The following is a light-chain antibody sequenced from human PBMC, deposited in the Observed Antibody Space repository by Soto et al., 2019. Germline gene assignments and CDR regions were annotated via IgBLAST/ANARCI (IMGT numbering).Light chain of an antibody. Sequence: EIVLTQSPGTLSLSAGERATLSCRASQSVSSNYLAWYQQKPGQAPRLLIYGASSRAAGIPDRFSGSGSGTDFTLTISRLEPEDFAVYYCHQYGDSLWTFGQGTKVDIK. CDR2: GAS. CDR1: QSVSSNY. J-gene: IGKJ1*01. CDR3: HQYGDSLWT. V-gene: IGKV3-20*01.